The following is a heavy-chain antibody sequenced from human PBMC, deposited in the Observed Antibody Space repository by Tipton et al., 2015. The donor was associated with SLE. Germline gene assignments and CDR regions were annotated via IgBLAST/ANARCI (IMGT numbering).Heavy chain of an antibody. Sequence: TLSLTCTVSGDAINRRNYYWDWIRQPPGKGLEWIGEINHSGSTNYNPSLKSRVTISVDTSKNLFSLKLSSVTAADTAVYYCARGEFVVVVAATYYYYGMDVWGQGTTVTVSS. D-gene: IGHD2-15*01. CDR2: INHSGST. V-gene: IGHV4-39*07. CDR1: GDAINRRNYY. J-gene: IGHJ6*02. CDR3: ARGEFVVVVAATYYYYGMDV.